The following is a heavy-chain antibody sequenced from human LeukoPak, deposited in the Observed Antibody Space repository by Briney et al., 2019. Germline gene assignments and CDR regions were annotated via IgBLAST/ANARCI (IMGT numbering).Heavy chain of an antibody. CDR1: GYTFTGYY. Sequence: ASVKVSCKASGYTFTGYYMHWVRQAPGQGLEWIGWINPNSGGTNYAQKFQGRVTMTRDTSISTAYMELSRLRSDDTAVYYCTFGYYYDSSGSSFDYWGQGTLVTVSS. V-gene: IGHV1-2*02. J-gene: IGHJ4*02. D-gene: IGHD3-22*01. CDR3: TFGYYYDSSGSSFDY. CDR2: INPNSGGT.